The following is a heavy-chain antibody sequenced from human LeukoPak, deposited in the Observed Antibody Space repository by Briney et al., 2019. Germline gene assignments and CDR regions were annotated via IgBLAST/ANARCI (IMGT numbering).Heavy chain of an antibody. CDR2: ISGSGTGT. V-gene: IGHV3-23*01. D-gene: IGHD6-19*01. CDR3: AKGGYSSGWRNYFDY. Sequence: GGSLRLSCAASGFTFSSYAMSWVRQAPGKGLEWVSTISGSGTGTYYADSVKGRFTISRDNSKYTLYLQMNSLRADDTAVYYCAKGGYSSGWRNYFDYWGQGTLVTASS. CDR1: GFTFSSYA. J-gene: IGHJ4*02.